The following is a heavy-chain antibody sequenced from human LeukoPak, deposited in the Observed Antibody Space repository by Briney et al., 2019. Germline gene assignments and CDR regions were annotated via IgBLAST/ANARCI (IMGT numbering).Heavy chain of an antibody. J-gene: IGHJ3*02. D-gene: IGHD3-22*01. CDR2: ISAYNGNT. V-gene: IGHV1-18*01. CDR1: GYIFTSYG. Sequence: ASVKVSCKASGYIFTSYGISWVRQAPGQGLEGMGWISAYNGNTNYAQKLQGRVTMTTDTSTSTACMELRSLRSDDTAVYYCARDRDWGRHYYDSSGYSIDAFDIWGQGTMVTVSS. CDR3: ARDRDWGRHYYDSSGYSIDAFDI.